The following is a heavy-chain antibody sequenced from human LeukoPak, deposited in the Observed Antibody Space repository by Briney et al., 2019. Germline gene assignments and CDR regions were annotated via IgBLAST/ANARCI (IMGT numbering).Heavy chain of an antibody. V-gene: IGHV3-33*01. D-gene: IGHD3-10*01. CDR2: IRNDGSDK. J-gene: IGHJ3*02. CDR3: ARSGGYYYGSGAFDI. Sequence: PGGSLRLSCEASGFTFRSYGMHWVRQAPGKGLEWVALIRNDGSDKYYADSVKGRFTISRDNAKNSLYLQMNSLRAEDTALYHCARSGGYYYGSGAFDIWGQGTMVTVSS. CDR1: GFTFRSYG.